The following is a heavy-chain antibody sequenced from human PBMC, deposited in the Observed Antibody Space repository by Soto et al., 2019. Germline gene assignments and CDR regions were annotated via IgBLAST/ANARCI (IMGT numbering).Heavy chain of an antibody. Sequence: QVQLVQSGAEVKKPGASVKVSCKASGYTFTSYGISWVRQAPGQGLEWMGWISAYNGNTNYAQKLQGRVTMTTATSTRTAYMELRRLRADDTAVYYCARADGGLRSFYYYGMDVWGQGTTVTVSS. J-gene: IGHJ6*02. CDR2: ISAYNGNT. V-gene: IGHV1-18*01. CDR1: GYTFTSYG. CDR3: ARADGGLRSFYYYGMDV. D-gene: IGHD5-12*01.